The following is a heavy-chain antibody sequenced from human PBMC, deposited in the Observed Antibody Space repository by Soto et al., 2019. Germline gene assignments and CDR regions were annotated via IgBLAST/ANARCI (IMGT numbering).Heavy chain of an antibody. J-gene: IGHJ4*02. V-gene: IGHV4-59*08. CDR3: ARQQGSTSSFSFDY. CDR2: IYYSGST. D-gene: IGHD2-2*01. Sequence: SETLSLTCTVSGASISSYYWSWIRQPPGKRLEWIGYIYYSGSTNYNPSLKSRVTISVDTSKNQFSLKLSSVTAADTAVYYCARQQGSTSSFSFDYWGQGTLVTVS. CDR1: GASISSYY.